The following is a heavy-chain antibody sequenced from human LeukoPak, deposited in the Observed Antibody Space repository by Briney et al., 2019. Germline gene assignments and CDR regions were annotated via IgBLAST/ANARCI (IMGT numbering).Heavy chain of an antibody. CDR3: ARLRPYEILTGYYENFDY. J-gene: IGHJ4*02. CDR1: GGSISSYY. V-gene: IGHV4-59*08. Sequence: PSETLSLTCTVSGGSISSYYWSWIRQPPGKGLEWIGYIYYRGSTNYNPSLKSRVTISVDTSKNQFSLKLSSVTAADTAVYYCARLRPYEILTGYYENFDYWGQGTLVTVSS. D-gene: IGHD3-9*01. CDR2: IYYRGST.